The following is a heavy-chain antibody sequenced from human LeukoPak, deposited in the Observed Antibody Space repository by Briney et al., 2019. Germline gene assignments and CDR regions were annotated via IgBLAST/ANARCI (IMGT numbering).Heavy chain of an antibody. CDR1: ELTFTGYW. D-gene: IGHD4-17*01. V-gene: IGHV4-34*01. J-gene: IGHJ4*02. CDR3: ARFTVTPYYFDY. CDR2: INHSGST. Sequence: GSLRLSCAASELTFTGYWMNWVRQPPGKGLEWIGEINHSGSTNYNPSLKSRVTISVDTSKNQFSLKLSSVTAADTAVYYCARFTVTPYYFDYWGQGTLVTVSS.